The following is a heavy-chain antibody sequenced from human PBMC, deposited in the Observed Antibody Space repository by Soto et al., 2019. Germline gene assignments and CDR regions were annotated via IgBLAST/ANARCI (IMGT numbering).Heavy chain of an antibody. J-gene: IGHJ6*02. CDR2: INAGNGNT. V-gene: IGHV1-3*01. CDR3: ARVQGSRSWYVSTDYYYGMAV. Sequence: ASVKVSCKASGYTFTSYAMHWVRQAPGQRLEWMGWINAGNGNTKYSQKFQGRVTITRDTSASTAYMELSSLRSEDTAVYYCARVQGSRSWYVSTDYYYGMAVWGQGPTVPFSS. CDR1: GYTFTSYA. D-gene: IGHD6-13*01.